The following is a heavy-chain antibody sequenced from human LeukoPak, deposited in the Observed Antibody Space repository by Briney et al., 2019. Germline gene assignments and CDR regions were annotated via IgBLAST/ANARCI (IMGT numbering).Heavy chain of an antibody. CDR2: INPSGGST. V-gene: IGHV1-46*01. CDR3: ARDPGRDGYNQDY. Sequence: ASVKVSCKASGYTFTSYYMHWVRQAPGQGLEWMGIINPSGGSTSYAQKFQGRVTMTRDTSTSTAYMELRSLTSDDTAVYYCARDPGRDGYNQDYWGQGTLVTVSS. J-gene: IGHJ4*02. CDR1: GYTFTSYY. D-gene: IGHD5-12*01.